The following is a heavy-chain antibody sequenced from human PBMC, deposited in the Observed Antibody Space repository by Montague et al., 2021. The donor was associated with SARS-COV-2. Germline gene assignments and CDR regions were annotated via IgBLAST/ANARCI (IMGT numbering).Heavy chain of an antibody. CDR2: IHPADSDT. V-gene: IGHV5-51*01. D-gene: IGHD1-26*01. Sequence: QSGEEVKKPGESLKISCQASGYSFTSYWIGWVRQLPGKGLEWMGTIHPADSDTRYSPSFQGQVTISADKSISTAYLQWASLKASDSAIYRCARRVGPHYYFDYWGQGTRVIVSS. CDR3: ARRVGPHYYFDY. CDR1: GYSFTSYW. J-gene: IGHJ4*02.